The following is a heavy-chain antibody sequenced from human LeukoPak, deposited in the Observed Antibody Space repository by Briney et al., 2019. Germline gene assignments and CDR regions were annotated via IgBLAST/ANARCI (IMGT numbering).Heavy chain of an antibody. CDR2: ITERGGRI. CDR1: GFTFSSYS. Sequence: GGALRLSCAASGFTFSSYSMGWVRQAPGEGLEWVSSITERGGRIYYADSLKGRFTISRDNSKNTVYLQMNSLRAEDTAVYSCAKYRDYYFEYWGQGTLATASS. J-gene: IGHJ4*02. CDR3: AKYRDYYFEY. D-gene: IGHD3-16*02. V-gene: IGHV3-23*01.